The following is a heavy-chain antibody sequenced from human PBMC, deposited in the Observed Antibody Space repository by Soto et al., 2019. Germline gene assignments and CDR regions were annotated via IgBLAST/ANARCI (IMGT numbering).Heavy chain of an antibody. D-gene: IGHD2-15*01. Sequence: ASVKVSCKASGFTFTNYGISWVRQAPGQGFEWMGWITGSTGDTNYAQKFQDRLAMTTDTSADTAYMELRSLRGDDTAVYYCARDKVGTAADFWGQGTLVTVSA. CDR3: ARDKVGTAADF. CDR2: ITGSTGDT. V-gene: IGHV1-18*01. J-gene: IGHJ4*02. CDR1: GFTFTNYG.